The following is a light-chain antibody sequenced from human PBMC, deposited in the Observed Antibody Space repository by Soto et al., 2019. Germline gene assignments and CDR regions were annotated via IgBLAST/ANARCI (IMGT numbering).Light chain of an antibody. V-gene: IGLV4-60*02. Sequence: QAVVTQSSSASASLGSSVKLTCTLSSGHSSYIIAWHQQQPGKAPRYLMKLEGSGSYNKGSGVPDRFSGSRSGADRYLTISILQFEDEADYYCETWDFNTRVFGGGTTLTVL. CDR1: SGHSSYI. CDR3: ETWDFNTRV. J-gene: IGLJ3*02. CDR2: LEGSGSY.